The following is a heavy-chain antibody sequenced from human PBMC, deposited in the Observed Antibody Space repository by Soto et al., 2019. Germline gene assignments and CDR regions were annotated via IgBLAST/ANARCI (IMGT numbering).Heavy chain of an antibody. V-gene: IGHV3-23*01. Sequence: EMQLLESGGGLAQPGGSLRVSCAASGFTFRNYAMSWVRQAPGKGLEWVSSISGSGSITYYADSMKGRFTISRDNSKNTLYLHMSTLRAEDTAVYYCAKQDRSTVTETFDSWGQGSLVTVSS. CDR2: ISGSGSIT. J-gene: IGHJ4*02. CDR3: AKQDRSTVTETFDS. CDR1: GFTFRNYA. D-gene: IGHD4-17*01.